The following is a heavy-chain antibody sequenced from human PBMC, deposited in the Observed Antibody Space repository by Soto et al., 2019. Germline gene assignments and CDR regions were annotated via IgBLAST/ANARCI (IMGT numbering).Heavy chain of an antibody. CDR3: ARGTGSGSLLIDY. Sequence: QVQLVESGGGVVQPGRSLRLSCAASGFIFSNYAMHWVRQAPGQGLEWVALIWSDGSYENYAESVKGRFTISRDNSKNTLYVQMNSLTLEDTAVYFCARGTGSGSLLIDYWGQGTLVTVSS. CDR1: GFIFSNYA. V-gene: IGHV3-33*01. D-gene: IGHD3-10*01. J-gene: IGHJ4*02. CDR2: IWSDGSYE.